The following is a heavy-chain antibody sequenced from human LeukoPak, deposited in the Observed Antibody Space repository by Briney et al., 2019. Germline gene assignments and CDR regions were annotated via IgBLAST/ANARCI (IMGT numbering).Heavy chain of an antibody. CDR3: ARHTTTPDSYLAY. CDR1: GGSVSSGTYY. J-gene: IGHJ4*02. D-gene: IGHD1-1*01. CDR2: IYYSGST. V-gene: IGHV4-61*01. Sequence: SETLSLTCTVSGGSVSSGTYYWTWIRQPPGKGLEWIGYIYYSGSTNYNPSLKSRVTISVDTSKNQFSLKLSSVTAADTAVYYCARHTTTPDSYLAYWGQGTLVTVSS.